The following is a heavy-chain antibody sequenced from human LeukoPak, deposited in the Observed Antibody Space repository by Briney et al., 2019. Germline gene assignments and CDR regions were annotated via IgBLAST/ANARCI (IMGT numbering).Heavy chain of an antibody. J-gene: IGHJ4*02. Sequence: GASVKVSCKASGGTFSSYAISWVRQAPGQGLEWMRGIIPIFGTANYAQKFQGRVTITADKSTSTAYMELSSLRSEDTAVYYCARSSWFGELLLDYWGQGTLVTVSS. CDR3: ARSSWFGELLLDY. V-gene: IGHV1-69*06. D-gene: IGHD3-10*01. CDR2: IIPIFGTA. CDR1: GGTFSSYA.